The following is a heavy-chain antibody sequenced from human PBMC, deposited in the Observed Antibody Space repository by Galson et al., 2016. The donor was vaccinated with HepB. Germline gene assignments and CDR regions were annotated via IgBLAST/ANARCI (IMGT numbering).Heavy chain of an antibody. CDR2: IYYSGST. CDR1: GGSISSGGYY. Sequence: TLSLTCTVSGGSISSGGYYWSWIRQHPGKGLEWIGHIYYSGSTYYNPSLKSRVTISVDTSKNQFSLKLSSVTAADTAVYYCAMGLCSSTSCFWDPYFDYWGQGTLVTVSS. V-gene: IGHV4-31*03. CDR3: AMGLCSSTSCFWDPYFDY. J-gene: IGHJ4*02. D-gene: IGHD2-2*01.